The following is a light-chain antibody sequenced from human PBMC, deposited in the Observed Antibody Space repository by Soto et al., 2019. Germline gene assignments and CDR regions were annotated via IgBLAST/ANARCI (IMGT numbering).Light chain of an antibody. CDR1: QDIDND. CDR3: QQYDIHPIT. CDR2: DAS. J-gene: IGKJ5*01. Sequence: DIQMTQTPSSLSASVGDRVTITCQASQDIDNDLSWFQQKPGRAPKRLIYDASTLEGGVPSRFSGSGSGTHFTFTISSLQTEDIGTYYCQQYDIHPITFGRGTRLEIK. V-gene: IGKV1-33*01.